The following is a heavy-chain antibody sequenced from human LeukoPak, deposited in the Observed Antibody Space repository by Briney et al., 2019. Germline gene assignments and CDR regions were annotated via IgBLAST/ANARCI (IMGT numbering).Heavy chain of an antibody. CDR2: IIASSGST. CDR1: GFSLSNYA. CDR3: AKGASDYVEIGYFDH. Sequence: GGSLRLSCPVSGFSLSNYAMSWVRQAPGEGLECVSLIIASSGSTVYADSGKGRFTIAKDNSKNTMYLQMNSLRAEDTAVYYCAKGASDYVEIGYFDHWGQGTLVTVSS. J-gene: IGHJ4*02. D-gene: IGHD3-16*01. V-gene: IGHV3-23*01.